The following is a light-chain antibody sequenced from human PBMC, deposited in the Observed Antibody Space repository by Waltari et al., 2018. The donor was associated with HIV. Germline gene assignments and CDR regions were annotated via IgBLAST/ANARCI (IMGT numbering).Light chain of an antibody. CDR1: SSDIGPYDF. CDR2: EVT. Sequence: QSALTQPPSASGSLGQSVTIPCTGSSSDIGPYDFVPWFQQHPHRAPKLLLYEVTRRPSTVSDRFSGSRSGNTAFLTVAGLQPDDEATYFCSSYGDSLKVLFGGGTNVTVL. J-gene: IGLJ2*01. V-gene: IGLV2-8*01. CDR3: SSYGDSLKVL.